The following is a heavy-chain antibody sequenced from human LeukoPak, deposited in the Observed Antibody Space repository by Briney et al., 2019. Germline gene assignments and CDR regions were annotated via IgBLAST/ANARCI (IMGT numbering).Heavy chain of an antibody. J-gene: IGHJ5*02. CDR3: AREHKDSSSWYYNWFDP. V-gene: IGHV6-1*01. CDR1: GDSVSSNSAA. CDR2: TYYRSKWYA. Sequence: SQTLSLTCAVSGDSVSSNSAAWTWIRQSPSRGLEWLGRTYYRSKWYADYSLSVKSRLTVNPDTSKNQFSLQLKSVTPEDTAVYYCAREHKDSSSWYYNWFDPWGQGTLVTVSS. D-gene: IGHD6-13*01.